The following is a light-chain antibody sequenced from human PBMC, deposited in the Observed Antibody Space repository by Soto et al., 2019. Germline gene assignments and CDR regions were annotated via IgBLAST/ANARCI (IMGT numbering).Light chain of an antibody. CDR3: CSYAGSRTYV. V-gene: IGLV2-23*01. CDR1: SSDVGSYNL. Sequence: QSALTQPASVSGSPGQSITISCTGTSSDVGSYNLVSWYQQHPGIAPKLMLYEGSKRPSGVSNRFSGSKSGNTASLTISGLQAEDEADYYCCSYAGSRTYVFGTGTKLTFL. J-gene: IGLJ1*01. CDR2: EGS.